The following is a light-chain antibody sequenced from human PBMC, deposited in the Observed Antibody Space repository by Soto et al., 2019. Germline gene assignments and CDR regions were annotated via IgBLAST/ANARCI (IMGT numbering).Light chain of an antibody. V-gene: IGKV3-20*01. CDR1: HSVGGTY. Sequence: EIVLTQSPGTLSLSPGERATLSCRASHSVGGTYLAWFQQKPGQTPRLLIYGASNRAAGISDRFSGSGSETDFALSISRLEPEDSAVYYCQQYGFSPTFGQGTKVEIK. J-gene: IGKJ1*01. CDR2: GAS. CDR3: QQYGFSPT.